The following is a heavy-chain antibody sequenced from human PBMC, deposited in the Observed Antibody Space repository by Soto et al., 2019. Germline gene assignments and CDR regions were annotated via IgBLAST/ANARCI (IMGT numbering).Heavy chain of an antibody. D-gene: IGHD3-10*01. Sequence: QVQLVQSETEVKKPGASVKVSCKASGYIFTNYDITWVRQAPGQGLEWMGWVSGYTGNTKYAQKFQDRVTMTTDPSTSTVYMELRSLRSDDTAVYYCARFGSAPYCYYGVDVWGQGTTVCVSS. V-gene: IGHV1-18*01. CDR2: VSGYTGNT. J-gene: IGHJ6*02. CDR3: ARFGSAPYCYYGVDV. CDR1: GYIFTNYD.